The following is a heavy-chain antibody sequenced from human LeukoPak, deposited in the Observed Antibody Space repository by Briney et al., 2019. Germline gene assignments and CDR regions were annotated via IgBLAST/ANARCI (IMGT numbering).Heavy chain of an antibody. CDR1: GGSISSYY. J-gene: IGHJ6*02. V-gene: IGHV4-59*12. Sequence: PSETLSLTCTVSGGSISSYYWSWIRQPPGKGLEWIGYIYYSGTTNYHPSFKSRLTVSIDTSRNQFSLKLRSVTAADAAVYYCASSRVYSDSSGWTYGMDVWGQGTTVTVSS. D-gene: IGHD3-22*01. CDR3: ASSRVYSDSSGWTYGMDV. CDR2: IYYSGTT.